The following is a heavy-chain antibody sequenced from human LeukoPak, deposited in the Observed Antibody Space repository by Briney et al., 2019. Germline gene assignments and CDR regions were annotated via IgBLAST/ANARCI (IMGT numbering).Heavy chain of an antibody. CDR3: ARARYRNWGSGHRNFFDY. V-gene: IGHV3-21*01. J-gene: IGHJ4*02. CDR1: GFAFSTYS. Sequence: GGPLRLSCAASGFAFSTYSMNWVRQAPGKGLEWVSSISSSSSSTYYADSVKGRFTISRDNAGKSLYLQMNSLRADDTAVYYCARARYRNWGSGHRNFFDYWGQGTLVTVSS. CDR2: ISSSSSST. D-gene: IGHD3-16*01.